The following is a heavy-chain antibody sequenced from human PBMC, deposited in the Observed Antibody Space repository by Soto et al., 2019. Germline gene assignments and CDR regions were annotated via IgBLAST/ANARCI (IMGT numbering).Heavy chain of an antibody. CDR3: AREVKYQLLXKTTHLYYYYGMDV. J-gene: IGHJ6*02. Sequence: ASVKVSCKASGYTFTSYYMHWVRQAPGQGLEWMGIINPSGGSTSYAQKFQGRVTMTRDTSTSTVYMGLSSLRSEDTAVYYCAREVKYQLLXKTTHLYYYYGMDVWGQGTTXTVSS. CDR2: INPSGGST. D-gene: IGHD2-2*01. CDR1: GYTFTSYY. V-gene: IGHV1-46*01.